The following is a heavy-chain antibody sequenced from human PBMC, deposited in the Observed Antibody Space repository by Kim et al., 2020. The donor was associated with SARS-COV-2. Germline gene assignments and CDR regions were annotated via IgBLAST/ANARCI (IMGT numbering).Heavy chain of an antibody. J-gene: IGHJ6*02. CDR3: ATGSITIFGVVPRYGMDV. Sequence: ASVKVSCKVSGYTLTELSMHWVRQAPGKGLEWMGGFDPEDGETIYAQKFQGRVTMTEDTSTDTAYMELSSLRSEDTAVYYCATGSITIFGVVPRYGMDVWGQGTTVTVS. D-gene: IGHD3-3*01. V-gene: IGHV1-24*01. CDR1: GYTLTELS. CDR2: FDPEDGET.